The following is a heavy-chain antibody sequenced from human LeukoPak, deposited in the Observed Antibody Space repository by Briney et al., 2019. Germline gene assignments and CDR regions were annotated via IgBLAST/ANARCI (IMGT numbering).Heavy chain of an antibody. CDR3: ARYRASITISPMGWFDP. J-gene: IGHJ5*02. V-gene: IGHV4-59*01. CDR2: IYYSGST. CDR1: GGSISSYY. Sequence: PSETLSLTCTVSGGSISSYYWSWIRQPPGKGLEWIGYIYYSGSTNYNPSLKSRVTISVDTSKNQFSLKLSSVTAADTAVYYCARYRASITISPMGWFDPWGQGTLVTVSS. D-gene: IGHD3-3*01.